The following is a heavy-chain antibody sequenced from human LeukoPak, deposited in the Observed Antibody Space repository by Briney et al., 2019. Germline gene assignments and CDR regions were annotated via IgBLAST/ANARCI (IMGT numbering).Heavy chain of an antibody. J-gene: IGHJ4*02. D-gene: IGHD1-26*01. V-gene: IGHV1-46*01. Sequence: ASVKVSCKASGYTFTSYYMHWVRQAPGQGLEWMGIINPSGGSTSYAQKFQGRVTMTRDMSTSTVYMELSSLRSEDTAVYYCARVGATGSNGQEYFDYWGQGTLVTVSS. CDR3: ARVGATGSNGQEYFDY. CDR2: INPSGGST. CDR1: GYTFTSYY.